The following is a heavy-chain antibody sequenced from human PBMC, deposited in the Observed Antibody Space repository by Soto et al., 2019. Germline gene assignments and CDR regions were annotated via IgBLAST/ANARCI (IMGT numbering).Heavy chain of an antibody. V-gene: IGHV6-1*01. CDR3: ARGVGPPPHNWFDP. CDR1: VDSVSSNSAA. D-gene: IGHD2-15*01. J-gene: IGHJ5*02. Sequence: SQTLSLTCAISVDSVSSNSAAWNLISQSPSRGLEWLGRTYYRSKWYNDYAVSVKSRITINPDTSKNQFSLQLNSVTPEDTAVYYCARGVGPPPHNWFDPSGQGTLVTVSS. CDR2: TYYRSKWYN.